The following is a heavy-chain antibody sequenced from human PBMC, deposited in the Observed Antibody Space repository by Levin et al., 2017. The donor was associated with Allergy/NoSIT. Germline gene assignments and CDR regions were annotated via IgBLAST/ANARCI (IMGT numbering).Heavy chain of an antibody. CDR1: GFTFSSYS. V-gene: IGHV3-48*01. D-gene: IGHD3-16*02. CDR3: ARLTWDDYVWGSYRTPGDY. CDR2: ISSSSSTI. Sequence: LSLTCAASGFTFSSYSMNWVRQAPGKGLEWVSYISSSSSTIYYADSVKGRFTISRDNAKNSLYLQMNSLRAEDTAVYYCARLTWDDYVWGSYRTPGDYWGQGTLVTVSS. J-gene: IGHJ4*02.